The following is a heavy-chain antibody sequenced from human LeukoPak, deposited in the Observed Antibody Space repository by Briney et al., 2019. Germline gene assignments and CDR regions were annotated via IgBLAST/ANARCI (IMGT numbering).Heavy chain of an antibody. CDR3: AKRTGGGDFDY. J-gene: IGHJ4*02. Sequence: PGGSLRLSCVVSGFTFSTSAMNWVRQAPGKGLEWVSFIDGSGGSTYYAESVKGRFTISRDNSKNTLFLQMNSLRADDTAAYYCAKRTGGGDFDYWGQGTLVTVSS. CDR1: GFTFSTSA. V-gene: IGHV3-23*01. D-gene: IGHD3-16*01. CDR2: IDGSGGST.